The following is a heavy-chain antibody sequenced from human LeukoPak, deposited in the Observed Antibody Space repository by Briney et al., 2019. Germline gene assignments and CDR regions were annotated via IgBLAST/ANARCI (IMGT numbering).Heavy chain of an antibody. CDR3: AKESGYYGSGPWDP. CDR2: ISYDGSNK. Sequence: SGGSLRLSCAASGFTFSTYGVHWVRQAPGKGLEWVALISYDGSNKYYADSVKGRFTLSRDNSKNTLYLQMNSLRAEDTAVYYCAKESGYYGSGPWDPWGQGTLVTVSS. V-gene: IGHV3-30*18. D-gene: IGHD3-10*01. CDR1: GFTFSTYG. J-gene: IGHJ5*02.